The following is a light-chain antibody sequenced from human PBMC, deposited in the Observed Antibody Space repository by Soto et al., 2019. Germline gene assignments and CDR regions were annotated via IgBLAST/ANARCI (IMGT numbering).Light chain of an antibody. V-gene: IGKV3-20*01. CDR1: QTIRSNY. Sequence: ETVLTQSPGTLSLSPGERATLSCSASQTIRSNYLAWYRQTPGQAPRLLIYGASNRATGIADRFSGSGSGTDFPINSSRLEPEDFALYYCQQYGSSPWTFGQGTKVEIK. J-gene: IGKJ1*01. CDR2: GAS. CDR3: QQYGSSPWT.